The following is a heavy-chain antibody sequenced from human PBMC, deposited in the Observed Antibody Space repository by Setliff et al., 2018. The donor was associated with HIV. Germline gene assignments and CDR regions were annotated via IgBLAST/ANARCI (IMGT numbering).Heavy chain of an antibody. D-gene: IGHD1-26*01. CDR1: GGSFSEYY. CDR2: VDHRGGT. V-gene: IGHV4-34*01. J-gene: IGHJ3*02. Sequence: SETLSLTCAVYGGSFSEYYWTWIRQSPGRGLEWIGQVDHRGGTNYNTSLKSRVTMSIDTSKSQFSLNLKSVTAADTAVYYCGRDQGDTPSRGDIWGQGTMVTVS. CDR3: GRDQGDTPSRGDI.